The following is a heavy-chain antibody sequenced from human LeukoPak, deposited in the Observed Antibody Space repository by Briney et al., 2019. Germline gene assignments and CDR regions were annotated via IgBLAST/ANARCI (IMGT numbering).Heavy chain of an antibody. CDR3: ARDRESLAFDI. J-gene: IGHJ3*02. CDR1: GFTFSSYS. Sequence: GGSLRLSCAASGFTFSSYSMNWVRQAPGKGLEWVSSISSSSSYIYYADPVKGRFTISRDNAKNSLYLQMNSLRAEDTAVYYCARDRESLAFDIWGQGTMVTVSS. V-gene: IGHV3-21*01. D-gene: IGHD3-10*01. CDR2: ISSSSSYI.